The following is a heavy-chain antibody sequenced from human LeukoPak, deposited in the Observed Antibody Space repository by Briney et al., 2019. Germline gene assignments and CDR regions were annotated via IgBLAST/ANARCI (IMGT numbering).Heavy chain of an antibody. CDR1: GVSVGSAGYY. J-gene: IGHJ4*02. CDR2: VFYKSST. D-gene: IGHD1-26*01. CDR3: ARTQSQSGTYRYYFGY. Sequence: SETLSLTCSVSGVSVGSAGYYWTWIRPPPGGGLEWIGYVFYKSSTNYNPSLKSRVTMSVDPSENQFSLKLNSVTTADTAVYYCARTQSQSGTYRYYFGYWGQGTLVTVSS. V-gene: IGHV4-61*08.